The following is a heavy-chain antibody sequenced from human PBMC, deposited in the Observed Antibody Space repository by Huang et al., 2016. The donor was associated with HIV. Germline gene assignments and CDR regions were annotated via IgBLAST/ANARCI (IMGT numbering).Heavy chain of an antibody. CDR1: GYTFSTYS. CDR2: ISKTSGAT. Sequence: CVASGYTFSTYSMNWVRQAPGKGLEWVSYISKTSGATSYAESGKGRFTVYRDNVKNSLYLQMNRLRVEDTAMYYCVRDSSSGLQLRYWGQGALVIVS. D-gene: IGHD3-22*01. J-gene: IGHJ4*02. V-gene: IGHV3-48*01. CDR3: VRDSSSGLQLRY.